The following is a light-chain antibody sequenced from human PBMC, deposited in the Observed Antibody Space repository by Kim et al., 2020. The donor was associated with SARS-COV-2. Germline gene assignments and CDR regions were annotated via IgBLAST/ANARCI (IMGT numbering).Light chain of an antibody. CDR1: KLGDKY. CDR3: QAWDSSTA. Sequence: SYELTQPPSVSVSPGQTASITCSGDKLGDKYACWYQQKPGQSPVLVIYQDNKRPSGIPERFSGSNSRNTATLTISGTQAMDEADYYCQAWDSSTAFGGGTQLTVL. V-gene: IGLV3-1*01. J-gene: IGLJ2*01. CDR2: QDN.